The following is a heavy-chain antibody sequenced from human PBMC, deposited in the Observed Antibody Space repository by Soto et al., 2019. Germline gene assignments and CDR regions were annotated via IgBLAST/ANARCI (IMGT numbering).Heavy chain of an antibody. CDR2: MFYSGLT. Sequence: LXLTCRVSCYSVTSSDYYWSWIRQPPGKGLEWIGSMFYSGLTYYNPSLKSRVTLSVDTSKNQFSVRLNSVTAADTAVYYCAPLSVSLSGPYGIHVWGQGTTVTASS. J-gene: IGHJ6*02. V-gene: IGHV4-39*01. D-gene: IGHD2-15*01. CDR3: APLSVSLSGPYGIHV. CDR1: CYSVTSSDYY.